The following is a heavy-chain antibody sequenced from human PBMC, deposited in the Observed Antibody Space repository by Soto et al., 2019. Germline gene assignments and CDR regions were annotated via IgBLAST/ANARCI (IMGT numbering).Heavy chain of an antibody. J-gene: IGHJ4*02. V-gene: IGHV1-18*01. CDR2: ISAYNGNT. Sequence: QVQLVQSGAEVKKPGASVEVSCKASGYTFSSYFISWVRQAPGQGLEWMGWISAYNGNTNYAQNLQGRVTMTTDTATSTAYIELRSLRSDDTAVYYGARALPPVDYWGQGTLVTVSS. CDR1: GYTFSSYF. CDR3: ARALPPVDY.